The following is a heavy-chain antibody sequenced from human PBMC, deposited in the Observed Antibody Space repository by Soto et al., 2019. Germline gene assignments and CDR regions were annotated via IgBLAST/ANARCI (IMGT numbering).Heavy chain of an antibody. CDR2: LYDVDGT. V-gene: IGHV3-53*01. Sequence: DVQLVEYGGGLIQPGGSLRLSCAAFGLTVSGKKYMAWVRQAPGKGLEWVSGLYDVDGTYYADSVKGRFTISRDSSKNIVYLQMNSLRPDDTAVYYCASWVLQEHAYDIWGLGTTVTVSS. D-gene: IGHD1-1*01. J-gene: IGHJ3*02. CDR1: GLTVSGKKY. CDR3: ASWVLQEHAYDI.